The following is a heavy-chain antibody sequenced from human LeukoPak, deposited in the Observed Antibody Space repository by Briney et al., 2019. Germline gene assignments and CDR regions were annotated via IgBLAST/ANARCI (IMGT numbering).Heavy chain of an antibody. CDR1: GYTFTSYY. V-gene: IGHV1-46*01. J-gene: IGHJ4*02. CDR2: INPSGGST. D-gene: IGHD6-6*01. CDR3: ARGEYSSSSPKLRFDY. Sequence: ASVKVSCKASGYTFTSYYMHWVRQAPGQGLEWMGIINPSGGSTSYAQKFQGRVTMTRDTSTSTVYMELSSLRSEDTAVYYCARGEYSSSSPKLRFDYWGQGTLVTVSS.